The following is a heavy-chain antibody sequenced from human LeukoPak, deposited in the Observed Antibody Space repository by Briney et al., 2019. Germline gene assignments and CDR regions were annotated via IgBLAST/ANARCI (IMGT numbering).Heavy chain of an antibody. Sequence: GGSLRLSCTASGFTFSTYSMNWVRQAPGKGLEWVSFISTSSLYIYYADSVKGRFTISRDNAKNSLHLQMNSLRPEDTAVYYCARDAWFGELFPTRFDYWGQGTLVTVSS. D-gene: IGHD3-10*01. CDR1: GFTFSTYS. CDR2: ISTSSLYI. J-gene: IGHJ4*02. CDR3: ARDAWFGELFPTRFDY. V-gene: IGHV3-21*01.